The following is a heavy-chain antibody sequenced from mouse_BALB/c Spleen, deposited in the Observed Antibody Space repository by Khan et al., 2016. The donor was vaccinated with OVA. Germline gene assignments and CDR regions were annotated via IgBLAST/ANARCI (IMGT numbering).Heavy chain of an antibody. Sequence: EVQLQQSGPELVKPGASMKISCKTSGYSFTDYTMNWVKQSHGKNLEWIGLINPYNGFTTYNQEFKAKTTLTVDKSSSTAYMELLSLTSEDSAVYYCARVNYYGSNSWFPYWGQGTLVTVSA. CDR3: ARVNYYGSNSWFPY. CDR2: INPYNGFT. J-gene: IGHJ3*01. D-gene: IGHD1-1*01. CDR1: GYSFTDYT. V-gene: IGHV1-18*01.